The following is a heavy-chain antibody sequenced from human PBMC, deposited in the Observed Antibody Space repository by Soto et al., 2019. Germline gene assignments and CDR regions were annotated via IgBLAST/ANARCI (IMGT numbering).Heavy chain of an antibody. CDR2: ISSSRSYT. Sequence: EVQLVESGGGLVKPGGSLRLSCAASGFNFSNYALNWVRQAPGKGLEWVSFISSSRSYTYYSDSVKGRFTISRDNAKKSRYLQMNSLKAEDTAVYYCAKERGRGNPVSGGLDVWGQGTTVTVSS. CDR3: AKERGRGNPVSGGLDV. J-gene: IGHJ6*02. V-gene: IGHV3-21*02. D-gene: IGHD3-10*01. CDR1: GFNFSNYA.